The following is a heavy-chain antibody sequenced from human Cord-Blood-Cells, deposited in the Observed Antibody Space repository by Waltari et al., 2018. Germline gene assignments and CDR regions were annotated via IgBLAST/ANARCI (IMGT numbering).Heavy chain of an antibody. CDR1: VFTFSRYS. J-gene: IGHJ4*02. CDR2: ISSSSSYI. CDR3: ARDSPLSGDFDY. Sequence: EVQLVGSGGGVVQPGGSLRLSCAASVFTFSRYSTLWVRQAPGKGLEWVSSISSSSSYIYDADSVKGRFTISRDNAKNSLYLQMNSLRAEDTAVYYCARDSPLSGDFDYWGQGTLVTVSS. V-gene: IGHV3-21*01. D-gene: IGHD4-17*01.